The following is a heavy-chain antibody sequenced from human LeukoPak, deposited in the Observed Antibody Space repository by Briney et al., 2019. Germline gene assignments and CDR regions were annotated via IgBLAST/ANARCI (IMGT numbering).Heavy chain of an antibody. CDR1: GFTFSSYA. V-gene: IGHV3-30-3*02. D-gene: IGHD2-21*02. Sequence: GRSLRLSCAASGFTFSSYAMHWVRQAPGKGLEWVAVISYDGSNKYYADSVKGRFTISRGNSKNTLYLQMNSLRAEDTAVYYCEKRMVTADDAFDIWGQGTMVTVSS. J-gene: IGHJ3*02. CDR3: EKRMVTADDAFDI. CDR2: ISYDGSNK.